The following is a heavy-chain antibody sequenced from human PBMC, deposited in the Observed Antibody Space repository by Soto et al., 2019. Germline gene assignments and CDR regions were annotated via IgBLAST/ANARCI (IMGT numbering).Heavy chain of an antibody. D-gene: IGHD2-2*01. CDR2: ISGNGGDYT. V-gene: IGHV3-23*01. J-gene: IGHJ4*02. CDR1: GFTFSTYA. CDR3: VPLRRYCSTTTPS. Sequence: GGSLRLSCAASGFTFSTYAMSWVRQASRKGLEWVSAISGNGGDYTYYADSVKGRFTISRDNSKNTLYLQMNSLRAEDTAVYSCVPLRRYCSTTTPSWGQGTLVTVSS.